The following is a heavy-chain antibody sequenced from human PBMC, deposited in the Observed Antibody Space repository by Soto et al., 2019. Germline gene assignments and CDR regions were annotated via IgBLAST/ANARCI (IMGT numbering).Heavy chain of an antibody. Sequence: GGSLRLSCAASGFTFSSYAMSWVRQAPGKGLEWVSAISGSGGSTYYADSVKGRFTISRDNSKNTLYLQMNSLRAEDTAFYYWAKGGGFLEWLSYPWGQGTLVTVSS. D-gene: IGHD3-3*01. CDR1: GFTFSSYA. CDR3: AKGGGFLEWLSYP. V-gene: IGHV3-23*01. CDR2: ISGSGGST. J-gene: IGHJ5*02.